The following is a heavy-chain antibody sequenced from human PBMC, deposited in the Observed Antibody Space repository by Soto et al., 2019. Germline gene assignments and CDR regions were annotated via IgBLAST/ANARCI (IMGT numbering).Heavy chain of an antibody. V-gene: IGHV3-53*01. D-gene: IGHD3-22*01. J-gene: IGHJ3*02. CDR3: AREGSYYDSSGYYYADHYAFDI. Sequence: PGWSLRLSCAASVFTVISNYMSWVRQAPGQGLEWVSVISSGGSTYYADSVKGRFTISRDNSKNTLYLQMNSLRAEDTAVYYCAREGSYYDSSGYYYADHYAFDIWGQGIMVTVSS. CDR2: ISSGGST. CDR1: VFTVISNY.